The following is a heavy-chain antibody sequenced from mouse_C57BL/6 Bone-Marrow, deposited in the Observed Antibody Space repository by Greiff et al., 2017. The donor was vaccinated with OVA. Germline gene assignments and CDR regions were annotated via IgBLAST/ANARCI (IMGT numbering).Heavy chain of an antibody. D-gene: IGHD1-1*01. J-gene: IGHJ3*01. CDR3: ARSTTVVATGGFAY. Sequence: VQLQQSGAELVRPGASVTLSCKASGYTFTDYEMHWVKQTPVHGLEWIGAIDPETGGTAYNQKFKGKAILTADKSSSTAYMELRSLTSEDSAVYYCARSTTVVATGGFAYWGQGTLVTVSA. CDR2: IDPETGGT. CDR1: GYTFTDYE. V-gene: IGHV1-15*01.